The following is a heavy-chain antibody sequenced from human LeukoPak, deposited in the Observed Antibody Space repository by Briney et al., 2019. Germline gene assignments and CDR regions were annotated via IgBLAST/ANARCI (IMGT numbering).Heavy chain of an antibody. D-gene: IGHD3-9*01. V-gene: IGHV1-69*04. J-gene: IGHJ5*02. CDR2: IIPILGIA. Sequence: ASVKVSCKASGYTFTSYGISWVRQAPGQGLEWMGRIIPILGIANYAQKFQGRVTITADKSTSTACMELSSLRSEDTAVYYCARNYDILTGYESNWFDPWGQGTLVTVSS. CDR3: ARNYDILTGYESNWFDP. CDR1: GYTFTSYG.